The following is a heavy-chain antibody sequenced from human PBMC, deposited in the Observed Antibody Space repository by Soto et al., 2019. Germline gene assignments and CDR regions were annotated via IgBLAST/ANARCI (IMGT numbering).Heavy chain of an antibody. V-gene: IGHV3-23*01. D-gene: IGHD6-19*01. J-gene: IGHJ4*02. CDR2: ISGSGGST. Sequence: GGSLRLSCAASGFTFSSYAMSWVRQAPGKGLEWVSAISGSGGSTYYADSVKGRFTISRDNSKNTLYLQMNSLRAEDTAVYYCAKVGAVAGISGWVDYWGQGTLVTVSS. CDR3: AKVGAVAGISGWVDY. CDR1: GFTFSSYA.